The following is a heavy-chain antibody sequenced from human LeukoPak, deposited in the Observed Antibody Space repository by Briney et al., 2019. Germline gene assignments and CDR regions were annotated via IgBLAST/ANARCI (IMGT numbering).Heavy chain of an antibody. J-gene: IGHJ4*02. D-gene: IGHD1-7*01. V-gene: IGHV3-11*04. CDR2: ISSSGSTI. Sequence: GGSLRLSCAASGFTVSDNYMSWVRQAPGKGLEWASYISSSGSTINYADSVKGRFTISRDNAKNSLYLQMNSLRAEDAAVYYCARDETGTTGYFDYWGQGTLVTVSS. CDR3: ARDETGTTGYFDY. CDR1: GFTVSDNY.